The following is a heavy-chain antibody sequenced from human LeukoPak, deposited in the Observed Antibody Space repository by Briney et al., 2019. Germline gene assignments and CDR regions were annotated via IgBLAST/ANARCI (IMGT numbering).Heavy chain of an antibody. Sequence: AGGSLRLSCAASGFTFSSYAMSWVRQAPGKGLEWVSSISSSSSYIYYADSVKGRFTISRDNAKNSLYLQMNSLRAEDTAVYYCARVTTVNAFDYWGQGTLVTVSS. V-gene: IGHV3-21*01. CDR3: ARVTTVNAFDY. J-gene: IGHJ4*02. D-gene: IGHD4-11*01. CDR1: GFTFSSYA. CDR2: ISSSSSYI.